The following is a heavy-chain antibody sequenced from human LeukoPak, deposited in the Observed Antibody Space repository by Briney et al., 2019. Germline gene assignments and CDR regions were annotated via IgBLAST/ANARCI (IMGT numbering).Heavy chain of an antibody. V-gene: IGHV1-8*01. J-gene: IGHJ4*02. D-gene: IGHD3-9*01. CDR3: ARVLRYFDWLLF. Sequence: GASVKVSCKASGYTFTSYDINWVRQATGQGLEWMGWMNPNSGNTGYAQKFQGRVTMTRNTSISTAYMELSSLRSEDMAVYYCARVLRYFDWLLFWGQGTLVTVSS. CDR2: MNPNSGNT. CDR1: GYTFTSYD.